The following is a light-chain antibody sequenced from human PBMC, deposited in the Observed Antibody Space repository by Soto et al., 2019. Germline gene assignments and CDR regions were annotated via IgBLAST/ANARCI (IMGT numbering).Light chain of an antibody. J-gene: IGLJ1*01. CDR3: KSYAGSNTYV. Sequence: QSFIAPSPSSSGSPGQSVTISCTGTKNDIGVYDFVSWYQHHPGKAPRLIIYGVVQRPSGVPDRFSGSKSGNTASLTVSGLQAADEADYFGKSYAGSNTYVFGSGTKVTVL. CDR2: GVV. V-gene: IGLV2-8*01. CDR1: KNDIGVYDF.